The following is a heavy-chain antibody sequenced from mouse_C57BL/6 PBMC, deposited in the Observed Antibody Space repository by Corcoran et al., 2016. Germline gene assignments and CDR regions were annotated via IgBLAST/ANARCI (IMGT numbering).Heavy chain of an antibody. V-gene: IGHV1-19*01. Sequence: EVQLQQSGPVLVKPGASVKMSCKASGYTFTDYYMNWVKQSHGKSLEWIGVINPYNGGTSYNQKFKGKATLTVDKSSSTAYMELRSLTSEDSAVYYCARDYGSSYNAMDYWGQGTSVTVSS. CDR3: ARDYGSSYNAMDY. J-gene: IGHJ4*01. CDR2: INPYNGGT. CDR1: GYTFTDYY. D-gene: IGHD1-1*01.